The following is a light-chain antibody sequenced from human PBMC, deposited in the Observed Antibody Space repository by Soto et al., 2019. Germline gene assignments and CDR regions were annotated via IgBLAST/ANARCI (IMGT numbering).Light chain of an antibody. CDR1: SSNIGAGYD. CDR3: LSFDSSLSVV. Sequence: QSVLTQPPSASGAPGQRVTISCTGSSSNIGAGYDVHWYQQLPGRAPKLLIYGNTNRPSGVPDRFSGSKSGTSASLAITGLQAEDEADYYCLSFDSSLSVVFGGGTQLTVL. CDR2: GNT. V-gene: IGLV1-40*01. J-gene: IGLJ2*01.